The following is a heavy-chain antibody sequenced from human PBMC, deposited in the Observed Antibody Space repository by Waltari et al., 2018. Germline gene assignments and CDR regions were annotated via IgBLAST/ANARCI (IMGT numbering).Heavy chain of an antibody. D-gene: IGHD2-8*01. CDR1: GYSFTSSW. Sequence: EVQLVQSGAEAKKPGEARKISCKGSGYSFTSSWIGWVRRMPGKGLDWVGVIYPGDSDTCYRPSFPGQVTLSADTSISAAYLQWSSLKASDPAIYYCARLYASSSYPIDYWGQGALVTVSS. CDR2: IYPGDSDT. J-gene: IGHJ4*02. CDR3: ARLYASSSYPIDY. V-gene: IGHV5-51*01.